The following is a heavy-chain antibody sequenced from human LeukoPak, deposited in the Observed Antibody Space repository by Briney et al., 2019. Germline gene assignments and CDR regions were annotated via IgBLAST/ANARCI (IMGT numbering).Heavy chain of an antibody. D-gene: IGHD3-10*01. V-gene: IGHV3-21*01. CDR1: EFTFSSYS. Sequence: GGSLRLSCAASEFTFSSYSMNWVRQAPGKGLEWVSSISSSSSYIYYADSVKGRFTISRDNAKNSLYLQMNSLRAEDTAVYYCAREAITMVRLIDYWGQGTLVTVSS. CDR3: AREAITMVRLIDY. J-gene: IGHJ4*02. CDR2: ISSSSSYI.